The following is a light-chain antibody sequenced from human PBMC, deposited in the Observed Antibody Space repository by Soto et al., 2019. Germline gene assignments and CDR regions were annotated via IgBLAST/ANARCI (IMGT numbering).Light chain of an antibody. J-gene: IGLJ1*01. Sequence: QSALTQPASVSGSPGQSITISCTGTSSDVGGYNYVSWYQQHPGKAPKFMIYDDSNRPSGVSNRFSGSKSGNTASLTISGLQAEDEADYYCSSYTTGNTRQIVFGTGTKLTVL. CDR2: DDS. CDR3: SSYTTGNTRQIV. V-gene: IGLV2-14*01. CDR1: SSDVGGYNY.